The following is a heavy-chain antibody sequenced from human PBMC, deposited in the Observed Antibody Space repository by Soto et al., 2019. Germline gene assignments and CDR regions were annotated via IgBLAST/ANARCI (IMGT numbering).Heavy chain of an antibody. CDR2: ITGSGGST. V-gene: IGHV3-23*01. D-gene: IGHD3-22*01. CDR1: GFTFSSYA. CDR3: AKVDDRSGHYYDPFHY. Sequence: EVQLLESGGGLVQPGGSLRLSCAASGFTFSSYAMSWVRQAPGKGLEWVSVITGSGGSTYYADSVKGRFTISRDNSKKTLYLQMNSLRAEDTAVYYCAKVDDRSGHYYDPFHYWGQGTLVTVSS. J-gene: IGHJ4*02.